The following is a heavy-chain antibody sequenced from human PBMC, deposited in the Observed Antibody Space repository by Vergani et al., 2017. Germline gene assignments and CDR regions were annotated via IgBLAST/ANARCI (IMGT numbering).Heavy chain of an antibody. CDR1: GGSISSGGYY. Sequence: QVQLQQWGAGLLKPSQTLSLTCTVSGGSISSGGYYWSWIRQHPGKGLEWIGYIYYSGSTYYNPSLKSRVTISVDTSKNQFSLKLSSVTAADTAVYYCARKRWYSSSLNFDYWGQGTLVTVSS. CDR2: IYYSGST. D-gene: IGHD6-6*01. CDR3: ARKRWYSSSLNFDY. V-gene: IGHV4-31*03. J-gene: IGHJ4*02.